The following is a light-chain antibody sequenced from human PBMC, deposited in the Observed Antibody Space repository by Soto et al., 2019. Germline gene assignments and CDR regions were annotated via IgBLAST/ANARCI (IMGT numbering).Light chain of an antibody. J-gene: IGKJ1*01. CDR1: QTISYW. CDR2: QTS. V-gene: IGKV1-5*03. Sequence: DIQLTQSPSTLSASVGDRVTITCRASQTISYWLAWYQQKPGKAPKLLIYQTSTVQGGVPSRFSGSGSATEFTLTISGLQPDDSATYYCQQYSRYRTFGQGTKVEVK. CDR3: QQYSRYRT.